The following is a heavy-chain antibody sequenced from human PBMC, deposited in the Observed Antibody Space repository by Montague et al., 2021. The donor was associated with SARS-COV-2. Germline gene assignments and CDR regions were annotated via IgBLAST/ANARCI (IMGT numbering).Heavy chain of an antibody. Sequence: PALVKPTQTLTLTCTFSGFPLSTSGMCVSWIRQPPGKALEWLALIDWDDDKYYSTSLKTRLTISKDTSKNQVVLTMTNMDPVDTATYYCARIRDYDILTGSYSGFDYWGQGTLATVSS. CDR2: IDWDDDK. D-gene: IGHD3-9*01. V-gene: IGHV2-70*01. CDR1: GFPLSTSGMC. J-gene: IGHJ4*02. CDR3: ARIRDYDILTGSYSGFDY.